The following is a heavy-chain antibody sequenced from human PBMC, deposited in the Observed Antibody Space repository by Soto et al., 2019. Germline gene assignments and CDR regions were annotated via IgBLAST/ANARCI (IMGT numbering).Heavy chain of an antibody. D-gene: IGHD2-2*01. CDR3: ARGFSTTFDY. Sequence: QVQLQESGPGPVKPSETLSLTCTVSGGSISSYYWSWIRQPPGKGLEWIGYIYYSGSTNYNPSLKSRVTMSVDTSKNQFSLKLSSVTAADTAVYYCARGFSTTFDYWGQGTLVTVSS. J-gene: IGHJ4*02. CDR1: GGSISSYY. CDR2: IYYSGST. V-gene: IGHV4-59*01.